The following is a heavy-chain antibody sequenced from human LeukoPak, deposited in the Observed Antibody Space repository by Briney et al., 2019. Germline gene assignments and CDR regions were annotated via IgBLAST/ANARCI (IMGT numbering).Heavy chain of an antibody. V-gene: IGHV4-59*12. D-gene: IGHD3-16*02. CDR2: IYYSGST. J-gene: IGHJ5*02. Sequence: SETLSLTCTVSGGSISSYYWSWLRQPPGKGLEWIGYIYYSGSTNYNPSLKSRVTISVDTSKNQFSLKLSSVTAADTAVYYCARGRRMITFGGVIAENWFDPWGQGTLVTVSS. CDR1: GGSISSYY. CDR3: ARGRRMITFGGVIAENWFDP.